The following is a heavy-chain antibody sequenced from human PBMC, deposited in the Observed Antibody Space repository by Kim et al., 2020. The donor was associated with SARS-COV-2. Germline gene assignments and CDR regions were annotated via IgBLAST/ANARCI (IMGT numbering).Heavy chain of an antibody. D-gene: IGHD3-22*01. V-gene: IGHV4-61*02. Sequence: SETLSLTCTVSGGSISSGSYYWSWIRQPAGKGLEWIGRIYTSGSTNYNPSLKSRVTISVDTSKNQFSLKLSSVTAADTAVYYCAREVTSSGYGIDYWGQGTLVTVSS. CDR3: AREVTSSGYGIDY. CDR1: GGSISSGSYY. CDR2: IYTSGST. J-gene: IGHJ4*02.